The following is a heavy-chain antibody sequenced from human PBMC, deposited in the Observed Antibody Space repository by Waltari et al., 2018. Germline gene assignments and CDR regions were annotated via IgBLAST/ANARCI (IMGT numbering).Heavy chain of an antibody. D-gene: IGHD1-26*01. CDR3: ARGSFDSDSYFDV. CDR1: GYPISSGYY. J-gene: IGHJ2*01. V-gene: IGHV4-38-2*01. CDR2: IDHSGTT. Sequence: QVQLQESRPGLGTPSATLSLTCALSGYPISSGYYSGWLQHPPGKALEWIGSIDHSGTTYYRPSLKSRVTISVDTSKNQFSLKVTSLTAADTAIYYCARGSFDSDSYFDVWGRGTLVTVSS.